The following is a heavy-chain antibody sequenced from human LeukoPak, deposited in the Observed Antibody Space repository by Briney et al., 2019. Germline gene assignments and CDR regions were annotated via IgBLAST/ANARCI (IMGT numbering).Heavy chain of an antibody. CDR1: GGSISSYY. V-gene: IGHV4-59*12. J-gene: IGHJ3*02. D-gene: IGHD6-13*01. CDR3: AREGIAAARNAFDI. Sequence: PSQTLSLTCTVSGGSISSYYWSWIRQPPGKGLEWIGYIYYSGSTNYNPSLKSRVTTSVDTSKNQFSLKLSSVTAADTAVYYCAREGIAAARNAFDIWGQGTMVTVSS. CDR2: IYYSGST.